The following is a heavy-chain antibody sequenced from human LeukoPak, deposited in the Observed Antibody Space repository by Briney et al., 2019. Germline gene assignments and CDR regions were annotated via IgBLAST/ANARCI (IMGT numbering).Heavy chain of an antibody. CDR1: GYTFTGYY. V-gene: IGHV1-2*02. CDR3: ARARGDIVVVPAAIWFDP. J-gene: IGHJ5*02. D-gene: IGHD2-2*01. CDR2: IKVNNGGT. Sequence: VASVKVSCKASGYTFTGYYMHWVRQAPGQGLEWMGWIKVNNGGTNYAQKFQGRVTMTRDTSISTAYMELSRLRSDDTAVYYCARARGDIVVVPAAIWFDPWGQGTLVTVSS.